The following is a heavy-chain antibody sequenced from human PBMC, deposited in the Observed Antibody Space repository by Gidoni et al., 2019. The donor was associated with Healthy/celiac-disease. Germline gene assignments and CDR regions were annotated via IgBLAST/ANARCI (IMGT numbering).Heavy chain of an antibody. V-gene: IGHV3-9*01. CDR3: AKGAAVAEEYFQH. CDR2: ISWNSGSI. Sequence: EVQLVESGGGLVQPGRSLRLSCAASGFTFDDYAMHWVRQAPGKGLEWVSGISWNSGSIGYADSVKGRFTISRDNAKNSLYLQMNSLRAEDTALYYCAKGAAVAEEYFQHWGQGTLVTVSS. CDR1: GFTFDDYA. J-gene: IGHJ1*01. D-gene: IGHD6-19*01.